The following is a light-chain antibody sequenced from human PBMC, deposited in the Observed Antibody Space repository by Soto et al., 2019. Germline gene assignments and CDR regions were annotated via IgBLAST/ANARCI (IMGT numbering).Light chain of an antibody. CDR3: QQYYVIPVT. Sequence: DIVMTQSPDSLAVSLGERATINCKSSQSVLYNSNNKNYLAWYQQKPGQPPKLLFYWASARESGVPDRFSGSGSRSDFTLIISRLQAEDVAIYHCQQYYVIPVTFGGGTKVEIK. CDR1: QSVLYNSNNKNY. V-gene: IGKV4-1*01. CDR2: WAS. J-gene: IGKJ4*01.